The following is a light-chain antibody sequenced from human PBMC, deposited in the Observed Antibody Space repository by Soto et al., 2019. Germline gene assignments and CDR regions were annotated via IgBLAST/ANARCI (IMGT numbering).Light chain of an antibody. V-gene: IGKV3-15*01. CDR3: QQYNNWPPLT. CDR1: QSVSSY. CDR2: DAS. J-gene: IGKJ5*01. Sequence: EIVLTQSPATLSLSPGERATLSCRASQSVSSYLAWYQQKPGQAPRLLIYDASTRATGIPARFSGSGSGTEFILTISSLQSEDFAVYYCQQYNNWPPLTFGQGTRLEIK.